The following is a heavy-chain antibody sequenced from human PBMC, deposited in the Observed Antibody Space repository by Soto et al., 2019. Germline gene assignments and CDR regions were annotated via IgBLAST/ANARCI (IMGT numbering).Heavy chain of an antibody. CDR3: ARTHDYYYYMDV. J-gene: IGHJ6*03. CDR2: IIPVFGTA. Sequence: SVKVSCKASGGTFSNYAISWVRQAPGQGLEWMGGIIPVFGTADYAQKFRGRVTISADKSISTAYLQWSSLKASDTAMYYCARTHDYYYYMDVWGKGTTVTVSS. V-gene: IGHV1-69*06. CDR1: GGTFSNYA.